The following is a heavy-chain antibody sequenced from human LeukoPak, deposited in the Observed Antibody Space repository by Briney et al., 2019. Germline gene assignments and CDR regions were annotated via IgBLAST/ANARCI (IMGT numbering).Heavy chain of an antibody. Sequence: GRSLRLSRVVSGFTLTNSAMSSVRQAPPKGLEWVSVITVSGGTTYYAASAKGRSRISREHSKNTPYLQLNRLTVENPAIYYFVNDPIGRSSEWYDAYWGQGTLVTVSS. J-gene: IGHJ4*02. D-gene: IGHD6-19*01. CDR2: ITVSGGTT. V-gene: IGHV3-23*01. CDR3: VNDPIGRSSEWYDAY. CDR1: GFTLTNSA.